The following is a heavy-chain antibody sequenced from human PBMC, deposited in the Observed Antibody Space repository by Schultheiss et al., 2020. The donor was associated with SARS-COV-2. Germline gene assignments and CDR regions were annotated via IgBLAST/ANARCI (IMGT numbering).Heavy chain of an antibody. Sequence: SETLSLTCTVSGGSISSGGYSWSWIRQPPGKGLEWIGYIYYSGSANYNPSLMSRVTISVDTSKNQFSLKVNSVTAADTAVYYCAILKPLLVIEGATNWYFDLWGRGTLVTVSS. J-gene: IGHJ2*01. CDR1: GGSISSGGYS. D-gene: IGHD1-26*01. CDR2: IYYSGSA. V-gene: IGHV4-61*08. CDR3: AILKPLLVIEGATNWYFDL.